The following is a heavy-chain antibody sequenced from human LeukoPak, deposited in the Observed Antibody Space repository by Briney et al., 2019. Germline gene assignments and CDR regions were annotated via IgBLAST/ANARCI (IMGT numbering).Heavy chain of an antibody. J-gene: IGHJ3*01. CDR1: EFTLSRYS. V-gene: IGHV3-7*01. CDR3: AGGSSGL. Sequence: GGSLRLSCATSEFTLSRYSMYWVRQAPGKGLECVANINQDGSEKYYVDSVKGRFAISRDNAKNSLYLQMNSLRAEDTAVYYCAGGSSGLWGQGTMVTVSS. CDR2: INQDGSEK. D-gene: IGHD3-22*01.